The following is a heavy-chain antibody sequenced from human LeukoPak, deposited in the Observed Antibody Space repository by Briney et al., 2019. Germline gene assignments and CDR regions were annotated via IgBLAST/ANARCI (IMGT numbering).Heavy chain of an antibody. CDR2: IIPISGTA. CDR1: GYTFTSYY. CDR3: ARERGCSGASCYISYYYYGMDV. Sequence: SVKVSCKASGYTFTSYYMHWVRQGPGQGPEWMGGIIPISGTANYAQKFQGRVTITADESTNTAYMELSSLRSEDTAVYFCARERGCSGASCYISYYYYGMDVWGQGTTVTVSS. D-gene: IGHD2-15*01. J-gene: IGHJ6*02. V-gene: IGHV1-69*13.